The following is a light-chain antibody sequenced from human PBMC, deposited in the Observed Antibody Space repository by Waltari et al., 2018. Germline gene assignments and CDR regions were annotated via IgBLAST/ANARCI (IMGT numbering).Light chain of an antibody. V-gene: IGKV1-NL1*01. CDR2: AAS. CDR1: QDITNS. Sequence: DIQMPQSPSSLSASVGDRVTITCRASQDITNSLTWYQQKPGKAPKLLLSAASRLESGVPSRFSGSGSGTDYTLTISSLQPEDFATYYCQQYYSTPRFGQGTKVEIK. CDR3: QQYYSTPR. J-gene: IGKJ1*01.